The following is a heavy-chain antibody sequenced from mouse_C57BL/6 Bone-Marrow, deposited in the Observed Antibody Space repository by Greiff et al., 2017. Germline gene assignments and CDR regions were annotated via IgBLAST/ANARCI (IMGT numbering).Heavy chain of an antibody. V-gene: IGHV5-4*03. CDR1: GFTFSSYA. Sequence: EVKLVESGGGLVKPGGSLKLSCAASGFTFSSYAMSWVRQTPEKRLEWVATISDGGSYTYYPDNVKGRFTISRDNATNNLYLQMSHLKSEDTAMYYCARGSAWFAYWGQGTLLTVSA. D-gene: IGHD3-1*01. CDR2: ISDGGSYT. J-gene: IGHJ3*01. CDR3: ARGSAWFAY.